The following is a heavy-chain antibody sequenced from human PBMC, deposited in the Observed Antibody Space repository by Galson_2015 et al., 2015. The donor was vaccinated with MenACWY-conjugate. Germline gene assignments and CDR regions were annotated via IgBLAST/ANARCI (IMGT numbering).Heavy chain of an antibody. V-gene: IGHV4-61*05. J-gene: IGHJ5*02. D-gene: IGHD2-2*01. Sequence: TLSLTCSVSGDSVTTSNLYWGWVRQPPGKGLEWIGEIYHSGSTKYNPSLESRVTMSVDKSKMQFSVKLSSVTAADTAVYYCARGRFPYWVVVPATTNWFDPWGQGTLVTVSS. CDR1: GDSVTTSNL. CDR3: ARGRFPYWVVVPATTNWFDP. CDR2: IYHSGST.